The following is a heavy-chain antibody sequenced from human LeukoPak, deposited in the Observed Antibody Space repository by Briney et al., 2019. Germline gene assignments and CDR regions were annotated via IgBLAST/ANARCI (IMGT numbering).Heavy chain of an antibody. D-gene: IGHD3-10*01. CDR2: ISYDGSNK. J-gene: IGHJ4*02. Sequence: GGSLRLSCAASGFTFSNYAMHWVRQAPGKGLEWVAVISYDGSNKYYADSVKGRFTISIDNSKNKLYLQMNSLRAEDTAVYYCARDPSFPWFGELLSYYFDYWGQGTLVTVSS. V-gene: IGHV3-30-3*01. CDR1: GFTFSNYA. CDR3: ARDPSFPWFGELLSYYFDY.